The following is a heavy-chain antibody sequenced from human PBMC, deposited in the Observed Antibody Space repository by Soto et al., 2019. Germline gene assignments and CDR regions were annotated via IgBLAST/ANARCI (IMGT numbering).Heavy chain of an antibody. V-gene: IGHV1-18*01. CDR2: ISAYNGNT. CDR3: ARDHIAVVRRVDC. Sequence: GASVKVSCKASGYTFTSYGISWVRQAPGQGLEWMGWISAYNGNTHYSQKLQGRVTMTTDTSTRTAYMELRSLRSDDTAMYYCARDHIAVVRRVDCWGQGTLVTVSS. J-gene: IGHJ4*02. CDR1: GYTFTSYG. D-gene: IGHD6-19*01.